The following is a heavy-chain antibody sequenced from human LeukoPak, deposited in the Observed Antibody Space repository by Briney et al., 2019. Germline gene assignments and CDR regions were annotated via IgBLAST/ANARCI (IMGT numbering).Heavy chain of an antibody. J-gene: IGHJ5*02. CDR3: ARGPAWSSSLEYWFDP. CDR1: GYTFTGYY. CDR2: INPNSGGT. V-gene: IGHV1-2*04. Sequence: ASVTVSCKASGYTFTGYYMHWVRQAPGQGLEWMGWINPNSGGTNYAQKFQGWVTMTRDTSISTAYMELSRLRSDDTAVYYCARGPAWSSSLEYWFDPWGQGTLVTVSS. D-gene: IGHD2-2*01.